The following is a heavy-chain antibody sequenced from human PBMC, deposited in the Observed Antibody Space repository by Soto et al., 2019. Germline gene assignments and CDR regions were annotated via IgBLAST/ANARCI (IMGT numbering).Heavy chain of an antibody. Sequence: QVQLVQSGAEVKKPGSSVKVSCKASGGTFSSYAISWVRQAPGQGLEWMGGIIPIFGTANYAQKFQGRVTITADESTSTAYMELSSVRSEDTAVYYCARSRAYGDYLGTRFDYWGQGTLVTVSS. V-gene: IGHV1-69*01. CDR2: IIPIFGTA. D-gene: IGHD4-17*01. CDR1: GGTFSSYA. J-gene: IGHJ4*02. CDR3: ARSRAYGDYLGTRFDY.